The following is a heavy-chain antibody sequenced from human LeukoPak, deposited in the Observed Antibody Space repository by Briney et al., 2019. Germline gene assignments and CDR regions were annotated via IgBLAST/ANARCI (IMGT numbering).Heavy chain of an antibody. V-gene: IGHV4-39*01. D-gene: IGHD3-3*01. CDR2: IYSSGSA. CDR3: QSRYLEWLLEY. J-gene: IGHJ4*02. Sequence: ASETLSLTCTVSGGSINSNNYYWGWIRQPPGKGLEWIGGIYSSGSAYYNPSLKSRVTISVDTSKNQFSLRLSSVTAADTAVYYCQSRYLEWLLEYWGQGTLVTVSS. CDR1: GGSINSNNYY.